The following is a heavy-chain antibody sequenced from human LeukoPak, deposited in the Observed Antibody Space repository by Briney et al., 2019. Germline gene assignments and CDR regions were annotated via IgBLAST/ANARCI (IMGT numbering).Heavy chain of an antibody. Sequence: KPSETLSLACAVSGYSISNGYCWGWIRQPPGKGLDWIGEINHSGSTNYNPSLKSRVTISVDTSKNQFSLKLSSVTAADTAVYYCARDVSRGSSGWSNNWFDPWGQGTLVTVSS. CDR2: INHSGST. J-gene: IGHJ5*02. CDR3: ARDVSRGSSGWSNNWFDP. D-gene: IGHD6-19*01. CDR1: GYSISNGYC. V-gene: IGHV4-38-2*02.